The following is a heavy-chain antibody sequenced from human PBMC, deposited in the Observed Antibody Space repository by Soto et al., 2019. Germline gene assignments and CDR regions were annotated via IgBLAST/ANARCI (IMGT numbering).Heavy chain of an antibody. J-gene: IGHJ4*02. CDR2: IYSSGSA. CDR3: ARVVRDYEIVTGYYIGQYFDL. Sequence: SETLSLTCTVSGGSVSAYYWSWIRQSPGKGLEWIGYIYSSGSATYNPSLQSRITMSVDASKKQFSLKMSSVTAADTAVYFCARVVRDYEIVTGYYIGQYFDLWSQGTRVTVYS. CDR1: GGSVSAYY. V-gene: IGHV4-59*02. D-gene: IGHD3-9*01.